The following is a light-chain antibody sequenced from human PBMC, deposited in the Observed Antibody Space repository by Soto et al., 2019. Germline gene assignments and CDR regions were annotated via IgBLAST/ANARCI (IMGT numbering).Light chain of an antibody. CDR3: RSYASSSHRV. CDR1: SSDVGGYDY. CDR2: DVS. V-gene: IGLV2-14*01. J-gene: IGLJ2*01. Sequence: QSVLTQPASVSGSPGQSITISCTGTSSDVGGYDYVSWYQQHPGKVPKLMIYDVSSRPSGVSNRFSGSKSGNTASLTISGLQAEDEADYYCRSYASSSHRVFGGGTKLTVL.